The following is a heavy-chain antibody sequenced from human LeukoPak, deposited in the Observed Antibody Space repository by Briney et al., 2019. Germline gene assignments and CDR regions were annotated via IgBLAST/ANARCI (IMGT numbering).Heavy chain of an antibody. CDR3: ARDGYYDSSGNVDY. D-gene: IGHD3-22*01. V-gene: IGHV3-48*01. Sequence: PGGSLRLSCAASGFTFSSYSMNWVRQAPGKGLEWVSYISSSSSTIYYADSVKGRFTISRDNAKNSLYLQMNSLRAEDTAVYYCARDGYYDSSGNVDYWGQGTLVTVSS. CDR1: GFTFSSYS. CDR2: ISSSSSTI. J-gene: IGHJ4*02.